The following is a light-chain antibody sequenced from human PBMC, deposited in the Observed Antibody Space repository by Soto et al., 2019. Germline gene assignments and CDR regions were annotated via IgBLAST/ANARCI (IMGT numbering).Light chain of an antibody. Sequence: QSVLTQPASVSGSPGQSITISCTGTSIDVGSYNFVSWYQQHPGKAPKLMIYEGSKRPSGVSNRFSGSKSGNTASLTISGLQAEDEADYYCCSYTGSTTWVFGGGTKVTVL. J-gene: IGLJ3*02. CDR1: SIDVGSYNF. CDR2: EGS. V-gene: IGLV2-23*01. CDR3: CSYTGSTTWV.